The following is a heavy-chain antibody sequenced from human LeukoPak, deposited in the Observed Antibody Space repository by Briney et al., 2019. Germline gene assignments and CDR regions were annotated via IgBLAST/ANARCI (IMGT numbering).Heavy chain of an antibody. J-gene: IGHJ4*02. Sequence: ASVKVSCKASGGTFSSYAVSWVRQAPGQGLEWMGGIIPIFGTANYAQKFQGRVTITADESTSTAYMELSSLRSEDTTVYYCARGPNSGLDYWGQGTLVTVSS. CDR2: IIPIFGTA. CDR1: GGTFSSYA. V-gene: IGHV1-69*13. D-gene: IGHD3-10*01. CDR3: ARGPNSGLDY.